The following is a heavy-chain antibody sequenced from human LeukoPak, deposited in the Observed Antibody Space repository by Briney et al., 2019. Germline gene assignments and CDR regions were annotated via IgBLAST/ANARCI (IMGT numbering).Heavy chain of an antibody. CDR1: GGTFSSYA. V-gene: IGHV1-69*05. CDR3: ARVGYGGGAFDI. J-gene: IGHJ3*02. Sequence: GASVKVSCKASGGTFSSYAISWARQAPGQELEWMGGIIPIFGTANYAQKFQGRVTITTDESTSTAYMELSSLRSEDTAVYYCARVGYGGGAFDIWGQGTMVTVSS. CDR2: IIPIFGTA. D-gene: IGHD6-13*01.